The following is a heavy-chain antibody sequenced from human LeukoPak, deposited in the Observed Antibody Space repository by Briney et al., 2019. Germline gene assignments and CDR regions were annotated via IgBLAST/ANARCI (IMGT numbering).Heavy chain of an antibody. V-gene: IGHV1-24*01. CDR3: ATGYCSSSKCFDYYYMDV. CDR2: FDPEEGEP. J-gene: IGHJ6*03. Sequence: ASVKVSCKDSGYSLTELAMHWVRQAPGGGLEWVGGFDPEEGEPVYARKFQGRVTMTEDTSTGTAYMELSSLTSEDSAVYFCATGYCSSSKCFDYYYMDVWGKGTTVTVSS. CDR1: GYSLTELA. D-gene: IGHD2-2*01.